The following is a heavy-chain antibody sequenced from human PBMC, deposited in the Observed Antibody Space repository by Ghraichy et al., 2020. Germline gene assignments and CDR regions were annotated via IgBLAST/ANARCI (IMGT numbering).Heavy chain of an antibody. Sequence: SETLSLTCTVSGGSISSYYWSWIRQPPGKGLEWIGYIYYSGSTNYNPSLKSRVTISVDTSKNQFSLKLSSVTAADTAVYYCARVSSSSSGTRYYYYYMDVWGKGTTVTVSS. V-gene: IGHV4-59*01. J-gene: IGHJ6*03. D-gene: IGHD6-6*01. CDR3: ARVSSSSSGTRYYYYYMDV. CDR2: IYYSGST. CDR1: GGSISSYY.